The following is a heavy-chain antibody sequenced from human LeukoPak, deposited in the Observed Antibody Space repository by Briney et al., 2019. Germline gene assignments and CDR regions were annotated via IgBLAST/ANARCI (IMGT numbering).Heavy chain of an antibody. CDR3: ARVGDRDAFDI. CDR2: ISGSGDST. J-gene: IGHJ3*02. CDR1: GFTFSSYA. Sequence: GSLRLSCATSGFTFSSYAMSWVRQAPGKGLEWVSAISGSGDSTYYADSVKGRFTISRDNSKNTLYLQMNSLRAEDMAVYYCARVGDRDAFDIWGQGTMVTVSS. V-gene: IGHV3-23*01.